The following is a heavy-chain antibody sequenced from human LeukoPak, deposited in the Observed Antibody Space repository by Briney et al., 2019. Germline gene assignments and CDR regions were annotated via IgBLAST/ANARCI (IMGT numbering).Heavy chain of an antibody. V-gene: IGHV3-74*01. CDR2: ISSDGNTT. J-gene: IGHJ4*02. Sequence: GGSLRLSCAASGFTFSSYWMHWVRQVPGKGLVWVSRISSDGNTTTYADSVKGRFTISRDNAKNTLYLQMNSLRAEDTAVYYCAREQKTGDSRYFDYWGQGTLVTVSS. CDR3: AREQKTGDSRYFDY. CDR1: GFTFSSYW. D-gene: IGHD7-27*01.